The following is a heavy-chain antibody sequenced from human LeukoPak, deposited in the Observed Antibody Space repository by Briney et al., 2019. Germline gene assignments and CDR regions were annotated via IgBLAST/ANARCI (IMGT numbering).Heavy chain of an antibody. V-gene: IGHV4-59*08. CDR1: GGSISSYY. CDR2: IYYSGST. D-gene: IGHD3-9*01. Sequence: SETLSLTCTVSGGSISSYYWSWIRQPPGKGLEWIGYIYYSGSTNYNPSLKSRVTISVDTSKNQFSLKLSSVTAADTAVYYCARHTYYDILTGIDYWAREPWSPSPQ. CDR3: ARHTYYDILTGIDY. J-gene: IGHJ4*02.